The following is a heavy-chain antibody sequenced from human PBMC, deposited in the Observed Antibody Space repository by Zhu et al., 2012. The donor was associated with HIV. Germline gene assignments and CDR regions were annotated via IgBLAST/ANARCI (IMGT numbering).Heavy chain of an antibody. CDR2: IYHSETT. CDR3: ARHSWTATDYFDY. D-gene: IGHD3-3*02. Sequence: QVQLQESGPGLVKPSETLSLTCAVSGSSIISTYYWGWIRQPPGKGLEWIGSIYHSETTYYNPSLKSRVTISIDTANNQFSLKLSSVTAADTAVYYCARHSWTATDYFDYWGPGNPGHRLL. V-gene: IGHV4-38-2*01. CDR1: GSSIISTYY. J-gene: IGHJ4*02.